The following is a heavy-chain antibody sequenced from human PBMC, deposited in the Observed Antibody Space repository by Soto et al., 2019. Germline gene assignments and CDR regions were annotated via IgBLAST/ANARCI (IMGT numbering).Heavy chain of an antibody. V-gene: IGHV1-69*04. CDR3: ARDARSSWYYYYYGMDV. Sequence: SVKVSCKASGGTFSSYTISWVRQAPGQGLEWMGRIIPILGIANYAQKFQGRVTITADKSTSTAYMELSSLRSEDTAVYYCARDARSSWYYYYYGMDVWGQGTTVTVSS. CDR1: GGTFSSYT. D-gene: IGHD6-13*01. J-gene: IGHJ6*02. CDR2: IIPILGIA.